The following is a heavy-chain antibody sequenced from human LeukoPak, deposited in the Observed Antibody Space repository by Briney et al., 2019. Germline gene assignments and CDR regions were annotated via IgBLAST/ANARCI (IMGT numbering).Heavy chain of an antibody. V-gene: IGHV3-48*03. CDR3: ASNTVVRGVIRETGYGMDV. J-gene: IGHJ6*02. CDR1: GFTFSSYE. Sequence: GGSLGLSCAASGFTFSSYEMKWVRQAPGKGLEWVSYISSSGSIIYYADAVKGRFNISRDNAKNSLHLEMNSLRDDDRAVYYCASNTVVRGVIRETGYGMDVWGQGTTVTVSS. CDR2: ISSSGSII. D-gene: IGHD3-10*01.